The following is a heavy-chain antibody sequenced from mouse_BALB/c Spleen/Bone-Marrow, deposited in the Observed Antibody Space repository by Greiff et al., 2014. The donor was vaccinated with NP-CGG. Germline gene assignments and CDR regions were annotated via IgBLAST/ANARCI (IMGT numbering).Heavy chain of an antibody. CDR3: ARDDYGRAWFAY. J-gene: IGHJ3*01. CDR1: GFTFSDFY. V-gene: IGHV7-1*02. CDR2: SRNKANDYTT. D-gene: IGHD2-4*01. Sequence: EVKLVESGGGLVQPGGSLRLSCATSGFTFSDFYMEWVRQPPGKRLEWIAASRNKANDYTTEYSASVKGRFIVSRDTSQSILYLQMNALRAEDTAIYYSARDDYGRAWFAYWGQGTLVTVSA.